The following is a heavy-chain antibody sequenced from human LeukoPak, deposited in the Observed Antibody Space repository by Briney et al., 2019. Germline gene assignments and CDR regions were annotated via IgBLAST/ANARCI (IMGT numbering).Heavy chain of an antibody. Sequence: ASVKVSCKASGYTFTGYYMHWVRQAPGQGLEWMGWINPNSDGTNYAQKLQGRVTMTTDTSTSTAYMELRSLRSDDTAVYYCARSEAPTVRGVIMVNWVDPWGQGTLVTVSS. D-gene: IGHD3-10*01. CDR1: GYTFTGYY. CDR3: ARSEAPTVRGVIMVNWVDP. CDR2: INPNSDGT. V-gene: IGHV1-2*02. J-gene: IGHJ5*02.